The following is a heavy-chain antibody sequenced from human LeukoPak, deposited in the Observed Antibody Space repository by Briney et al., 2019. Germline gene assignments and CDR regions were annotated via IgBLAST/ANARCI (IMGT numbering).Heavy chain of an antibody. CDR1: GYSLTSYW. Sequence: GQSLKISCTGYGYSLTSYWIGWVRQMPGKGLEWMGIIYPGDSDTRYSPSFQGQVTISADKSITTAYLQCSSLKASDTAMYYCGRLLATAREADCWGQGTLVTVSS. V-gene: IGHV5-51*01. D-gene: IGHD1-26*01. J-gene: IGHJ4*02. CDR2: IYPGDSDT. CDR3: GRLLATAREADC.